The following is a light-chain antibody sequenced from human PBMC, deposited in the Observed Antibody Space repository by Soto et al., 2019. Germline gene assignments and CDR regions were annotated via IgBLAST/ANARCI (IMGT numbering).Light chain of an antibody. CDR2: GAS. CDR1: QSVSSSY. CDR3: QQYGSSPLT. J-gene: IGKJ4*01. V-gene: IGKV3-20*01. Sequence: EIVLTQSPGTLSLSPGERATLSCRASQSVSSSYLDWYQQKPGQAPRLLIYGASSMATGIPDRFSGSGSGTDFTLTISRLEPEDFTVYYCQQYGSSPLTLGGGTKVE.